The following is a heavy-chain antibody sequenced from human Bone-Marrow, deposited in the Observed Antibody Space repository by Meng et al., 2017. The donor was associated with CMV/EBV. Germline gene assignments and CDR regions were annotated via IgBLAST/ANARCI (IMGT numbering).Heavy chain of an antibody. J-gene: IGHJ3*02. V-gene: IGHV1-69*05. D-gene: IGHD3-10*01. CDR2: IIPIFGTA. CDR1: GGTFSSYA. Sequence: SVKVSCKASGGTFSSYAISLVRQAPGQGLEWMGGIIPIFGTANYAQKFQGRVTITTDESTSTAYMELSSLRSEDTAVYYCARESLLWFGESQSRPNKMPFEIWGQGTMVTVSS. CDR3: ARESLLWFGESQSRPNKMPFEI.